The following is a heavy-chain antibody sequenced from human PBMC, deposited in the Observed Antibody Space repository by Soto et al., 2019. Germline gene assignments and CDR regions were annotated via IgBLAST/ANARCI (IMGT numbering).Heavy chain of an antibody. V-gene: IGHV4-34*01. CDR1: GGSLSDYF. CDR3: ARGGISHWAYFYYMDV. Sequence: QVQLQQWGAGLLKPSETLSLTCVVSGGSLSDYFWSWIRQPPGMALEWIGEINHLGSINYNPSLPSRVTMSVDTSKNQFSLTLNSVTAADTATYYCARGGISHWAYFYYMDVWDRGTTVTVSS. J-gene: IGHJ6*03. CDR2: INHLGSI. D-gene: IGHD2-21*01.